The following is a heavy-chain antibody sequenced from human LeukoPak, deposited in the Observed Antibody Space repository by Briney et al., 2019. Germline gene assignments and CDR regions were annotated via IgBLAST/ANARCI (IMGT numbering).Heavy chain of an antibody. CDR3: TIRAYSYEYFDF. CDR1: GHTFTNSW. Sequence: PGESLKISCKGSGHTFTNSWIGWVRQTPGKGLEWMGSIYPGDSDTRYSPSFQGQVTISVDKSISTAYLQWSSLKASNTAMYYCTIRAYSYEYFDFWGQGTLVTVSS. V-gene: IGHV5-51*01. CDR2: IYPGDSDT. J-gene: IGHJ4*02. D-gene: IGHD5-18*01.